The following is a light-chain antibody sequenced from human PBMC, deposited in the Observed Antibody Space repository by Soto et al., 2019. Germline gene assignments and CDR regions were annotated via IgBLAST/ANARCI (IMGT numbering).Light chain of an antibody. CDR2: TVS. V-gene: IGKV1-12*01. J-gene: IGKJ4*01. Sequence: DIQMTQSPSSVSASVVDRVTITCRARQGISSWLAWYQQKPGKAPKLLIYTVSSLQSGVTSRFSGIGSGTDFTLSCSRLQPEDFATYYCQQANSFPLTFGGGTKVEIK. CDR1: QGISSW. CDR3: QQANSFPLT.